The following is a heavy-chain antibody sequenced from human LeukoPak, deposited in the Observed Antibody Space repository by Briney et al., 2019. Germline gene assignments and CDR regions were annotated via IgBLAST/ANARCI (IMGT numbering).Heavy chain of an antibody. J-gene: IGHJ5*02. CDR1: GFIFDDYA. D-gene: IGHD3-22*01. V-gene: IGHV3-43*02. CDR3: AKELRRYYYYDSGQEFAP. CDR2: VSGDGTTT. Sequence: GGSLRLSCAASGFIFDDYAMHWVRQAPGKGLEWVSLVSGDGTTTYYADSVKCRFTSSRDKRKKSLYLQMSSLRTEDTALYYCAKELRRYYYYDSGQEFAPWGQGTLVTVSS.